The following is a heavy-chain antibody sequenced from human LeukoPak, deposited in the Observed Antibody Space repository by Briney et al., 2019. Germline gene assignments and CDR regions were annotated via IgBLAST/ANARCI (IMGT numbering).Heavy chain of an antibody. CDR3: ARGRLGGSYSD. CDR2: INHSGST. Sequence: SETLSLTCAVYGGSSSGYYWSWIRQPPGKGLEWIGEINHSGSTNYNPSLKSRVTISVDTSKNQFSLKLSSVTAADPAVYYCARGRLGGSYSDWGQGTLVTVSS. D-gene: IGHD1-26*01. V-gene: IGHV4-34*01. J-gene: IGHJ4*02. CDR1: GGSSSGYY.